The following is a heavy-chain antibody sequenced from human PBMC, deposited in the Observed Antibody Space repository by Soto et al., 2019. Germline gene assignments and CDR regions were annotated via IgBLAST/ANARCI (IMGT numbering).Heavy chain of an antibody. V-gene: IGHV3-21*01. Sequence: PGGSLRLSCAASGFTFSSYSMNWVRQAPGKGLEWVSSISSSSSYIYYADSVKGRFTISRDNAKNSLYLQMNSLRAEDTAVYYCARDSSGWPYFDYWGQGTLVTVAS. D-gene: IGHD6-19*01. CDR2: ISSSSSYI. CDR3: ARDSSGWPYFDY. CDR1: GFTFSSYS. J-gene: IGHJ4*02.